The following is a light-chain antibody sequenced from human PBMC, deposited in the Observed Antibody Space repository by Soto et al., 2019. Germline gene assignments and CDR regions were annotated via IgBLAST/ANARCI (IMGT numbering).Light chain of an antibody. CDR1: QTISRNH. V-gene: IGKV3-20*01. J-gene: IGKJ1*01. CDR2: GTS. CDR3: QQYVSWT. Sequence: EIVLTQSPGTLSVSPGERATLSCRSRQTISRNHLAWYQKKPGQAPSLLIYGTSSRATGIPDRFSGSGSGTDFTLTITRLEPEDSAIYYCQQYVSWTFGQGTKVEIK.